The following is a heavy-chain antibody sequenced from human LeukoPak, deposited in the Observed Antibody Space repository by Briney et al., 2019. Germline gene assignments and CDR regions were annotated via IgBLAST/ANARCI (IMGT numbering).Heavy chain of an antibody. D-gene: IGHD6-19*01. CDR2: IYPGDSDT. V-gene: IGHV5-51*01. CDR3: ARLGPSIAVAGRGYYFDY. CDR1: GYSFTSYW. Sequence: GESLKISCKGSGYSFTSYWIGWVRRMPGKGLEWMGIIYPGDSDTRYSPSFQGQVTISADKSISTAYLQWSSLKASNTAMYYCARLGPSIAVAGRGYYFDYWGQGTLVTVSS. J-gene: IGHJ4*02.